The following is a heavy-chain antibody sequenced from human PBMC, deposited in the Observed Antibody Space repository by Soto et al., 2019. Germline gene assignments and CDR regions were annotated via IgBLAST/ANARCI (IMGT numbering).Heavy chain of an antibody. J-gene: IGHJ4*02. D-gene: IGHD3-3*01. CDR2: VYYSGST. V-gene: IGHV4-59*01. CDR1: GGSISNFY. CDR3: ASLKSDYDFWSGYYTYYFDY. Sequence: SETLSLTCTVSGGSISNFYWSWIRQPPGKGLEWIGYVYYSGSTNYNPSLKSRVTISVDTSKNQFSLKLSSVTAADTAVYYCASLKSDYDFWSGYYTYYFDYWGQGTLVTVSS.